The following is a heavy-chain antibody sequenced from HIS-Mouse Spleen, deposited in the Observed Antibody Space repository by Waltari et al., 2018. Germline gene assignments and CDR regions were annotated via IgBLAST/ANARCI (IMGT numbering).Heavy chain of an antibody. CDR3: ARDLAVTVYYYYGMDV. CDR2: IWYDGSNK. V-gene: IGHV3-33*01. Sequence: QVQLVESGGGVVQPGRSLRLSCAAAGFTFSSYGMHWVRQAPGKGLEWVAVIWYDGSNKYYADSVKGRFTISRDNSKNTLYLQMNSLRAEDTAVYYCARDLAVTVYYYYGMDVWGQGTTVTVSS. J-gene: IGHJ6*02. D-gene: IGHD4-17*01. CDR1: GFTFSSYG.